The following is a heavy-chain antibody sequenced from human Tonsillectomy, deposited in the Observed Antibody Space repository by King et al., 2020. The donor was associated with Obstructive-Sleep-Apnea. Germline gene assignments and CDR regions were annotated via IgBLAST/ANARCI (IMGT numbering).Heavy chain of an antibody. CDR3: ARIIGGWLQLGNAFDI. D-gene: IGHD5-24*01. Sequence: TLKESGPVLVKPTETLTLTCTVSGFSLSNARMGVSWIRQPPGKALEWLAHIFSNDEKSDSTSLKSKLTISKDTSKSQVVLTMTNMDPVDTATYYCARIIGGWLQLGNAFDIWGQGTMVTVSS. J-gene: IGHJ3*02. CDR2: IFSNDEK. CDR1: GFSLSNARMG. V-gene: IGHV2-26*01.